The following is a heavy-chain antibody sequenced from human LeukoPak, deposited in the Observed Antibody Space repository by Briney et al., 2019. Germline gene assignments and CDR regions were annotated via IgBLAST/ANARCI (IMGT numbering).Heavy chain of an antibody. V-gene: IGHV3-15*01. D-gene: IGHD3-16*01. CDR3: TPGMGDY. CDR2: IKRRSDGGTT. Sequence: PGASLRLSCAASGFTFKNVWMSWVRQAPGKGLEWVGRIKRRSDGGTTDYAAPVNGRFTISRDDSKNTLYLQMNSLKIEDTAVYYCTPGMGDYWGQGTLVTVSS. J-gene: IGHJ4*02. CDR1: GFTFKNVW.